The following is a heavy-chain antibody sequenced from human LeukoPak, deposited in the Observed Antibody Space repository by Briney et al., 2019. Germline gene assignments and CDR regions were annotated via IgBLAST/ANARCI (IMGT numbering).Heavy chain of an antibody. Sequence: GGSLRLSCAASGFTFDDYGMSWVRQTPGKGLEWVSGINWNGGSTGYGDSVKGRFTISRDNAKNSLYLQMNSLRAEDTALYYCASLVVPGVHDAFDIWGQGTTVTVSS. CDR3: ASLVVPGVHDAFDI. CDR2: INWNGGST. CDR1: GFTFDDYG. D-gene: IGHD2-2*01. J-gene: IGHJ3*02. V-gene: IGHV3-20*04.